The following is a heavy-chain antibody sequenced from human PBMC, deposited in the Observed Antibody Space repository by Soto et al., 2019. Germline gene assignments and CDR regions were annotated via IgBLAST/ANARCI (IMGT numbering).Heavy chain of an antibody. J-gene: IGHJ4*02. V-gene: IGHV5-51*01. D-gene: IGHD5-18*01. Sequence: EVQLVQSGAEVKKPGESLKISCKGSGYSFTSYWIGWVRQMPGKGLEWMGIIYPGDSDTRYSPSFQGQVTISADKSISTAYLQWGSLKASDTAMYYCARVEGVGIQLWLVRDYWGQGTLVTVSS. CDR1: GYSFTSYW. CDR3: ARVEGVGIQLWLVRDY. CDR2: IYPGDSDT.